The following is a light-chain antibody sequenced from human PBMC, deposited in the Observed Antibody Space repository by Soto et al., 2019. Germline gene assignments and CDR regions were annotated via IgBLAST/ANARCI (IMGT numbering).Light chain of an antibody. J-gene: IGKJ1*01. CDR1: QTITNDY. CDR2: GAS. V-gene: IGKV3-20*01. CDR3: HQYGTSPWT. Sequence: EIVLTQSPATLSLSPGERATLSCRASQTITNDYLAWYKQKPGQAPRLLIYGASSRATGIPDRFSGRGSGTDFTLTVSSLEPEDFAVFYCHQYGTSPWTFGQGTKVDI.